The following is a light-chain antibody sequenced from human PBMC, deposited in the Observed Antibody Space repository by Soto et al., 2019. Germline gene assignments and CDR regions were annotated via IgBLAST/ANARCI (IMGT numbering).Light chain of an antibody. V-gene: IGKV1-12*01. CDR2: AAS. CDR1: QGISSW. Sequence: DIQMTQSPSSVSASVGARVTITCRARQGISSWLAWYQQKPGKAPKLLIYAASSLQSGVPSRFSGRGSVTDFTLTVSALQPEDFAPYDCQQANSFPPSFGAGTKVDIK. J-gene: IGKJ3*01. CDR3: QQANSFPPS.